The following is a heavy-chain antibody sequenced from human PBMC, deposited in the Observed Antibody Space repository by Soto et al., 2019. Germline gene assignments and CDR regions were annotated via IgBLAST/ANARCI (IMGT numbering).Heavy chain of an antibody. D-gene: IGHD3-10*01. V-gene: IGHV4-30-4*01. Sequence: PSETLSLTCTVSGGSISSGDYYWSWNRQPPGKGLEWIGYIYYSGSTYYNPSLKSRLTLSVDTSKPPFSLKLSSVTAADTAVYYCARARDYYGSGSHIQNWFDPWGQGTLVTVSS. J-gene: IGHJ5*02. CDR1: GGSISSGDYY. CDR3: ARARDYYGSGSHIQNWFDP. CDR2: IYYSGST.